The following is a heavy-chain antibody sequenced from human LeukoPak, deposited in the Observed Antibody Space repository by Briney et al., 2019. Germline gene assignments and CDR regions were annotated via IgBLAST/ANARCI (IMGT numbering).Heavy chain of an antibody. J-gene: IGHJ5*01. Sequence: ASVRVSCKASGYTFKHYGISWVRQAPGQGLEWMGWISTYNGDTKHAQKVQGRLTLTADASTDTAYMELRGLTSDDTAVYYCARDPSNTSGWYTWFDFWGQGTLVTVSS. V-gene: IGHV1-18*04. D-gene: IGHD6-19*01. CDR3: ARDPSNTSGWYTWFDF. CDR2: ISTYNGDT. CDR1: GYTFKHYG.